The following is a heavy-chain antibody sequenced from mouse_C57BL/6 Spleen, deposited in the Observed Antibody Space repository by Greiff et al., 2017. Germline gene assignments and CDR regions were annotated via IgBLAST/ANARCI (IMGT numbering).Heavy chain of an antibody. J-gene: IGHJ4*01. V-gene: IGHV1-31*01. CDR3: ARGAFITTVVAPYYYAMDY. CDR1: GYSFTGYY. Sequence: EVQVVESGPELVKPGASVKISCKASGYSFTGYYMHWVKQSHGNILDWIGYIYPYNGVSSYNQKFKGKATLTVDKSSSTAYMELRSLTSEDSAVYYCARGAFITTVVAPYYYAMDYWGQGTSVTVSS. D-gene: IGHD1-1*01. CDR2: IYPYNGVS.